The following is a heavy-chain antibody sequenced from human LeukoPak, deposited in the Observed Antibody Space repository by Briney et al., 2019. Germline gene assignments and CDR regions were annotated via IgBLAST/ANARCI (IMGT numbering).Heavy chain of an antibody. CDR1: GFTFTRFD. CDR3: AKGGHFDN. J-gene: IGHJ4*02. Sequence: GGSLRLSCAASGFTFTRFDMSWVRQAPGKGLEWVSSVSGSGSTTFYADSVKGRFTISRDNSKNTLSLQMNSLRGEDTAVYHCAKGGHFDNWGQGTLVTVSS. CDR2: VSGSGSTT. D-gene: IGHD6-25*01. V-gene: IGHV3-23*01.